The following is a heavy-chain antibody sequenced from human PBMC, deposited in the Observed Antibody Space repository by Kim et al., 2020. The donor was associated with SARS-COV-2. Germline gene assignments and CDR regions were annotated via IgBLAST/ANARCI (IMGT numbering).Heavy chain of an antibody. CDR1: GGSMSSFIW. Sequence: LRRTLSLTCTVSGGSMSSFIWWSWVRQPPGQGLEWIGGIYHSGSTSYNPSLKSRVTMSLDKSKNQFSLRLTSVTAADTAVYSCARVDARSLIFHLWGQGTLVTVSS. J-gene: IGHJ5*02. CDR2: IYHSGST. CDR3: ARVDARSLIFHL. D-gene: IGHD3-16*02. V-gene: IGHV4-4*02.